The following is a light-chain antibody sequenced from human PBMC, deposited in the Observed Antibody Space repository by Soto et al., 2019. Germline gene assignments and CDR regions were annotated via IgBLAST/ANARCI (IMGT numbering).Light chain of an antibody. CDR1: QSVSSSY. J-gene: IGKJ1*01. CDR2: VAS. V-gene: IGKV3-20*01. Sequence: EIVLTQSPGTLSLSPGERATLSCRASQSVSSSYLAWYQQKPGQAPRLLIYVASSRATGIPDRFTGSGSGTEFTLTISRLEPEDFAVYYCQQYASSPRTFGQGTKVEIK. CDR3: QQYASSPRT.